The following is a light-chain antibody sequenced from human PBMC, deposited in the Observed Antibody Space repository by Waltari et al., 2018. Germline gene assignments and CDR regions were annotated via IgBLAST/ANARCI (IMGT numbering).Light chain of an antibody. Sequence: EIVLTQSPGTLSLSPGDRATLSCRASQSVSRTLALYQQKPGQAPRLLIYGASTRATGIPDRFSGGGSVTDFSLTISRLEPEDFAVYYCQHYVRLPATFGQGTKVEIK. J-gene: IGKJ1*01. CDR2: GAS. CDR3: QHYVRLPAT. V-gene: IGKV3-20*01. CDR1: QSVSRT.